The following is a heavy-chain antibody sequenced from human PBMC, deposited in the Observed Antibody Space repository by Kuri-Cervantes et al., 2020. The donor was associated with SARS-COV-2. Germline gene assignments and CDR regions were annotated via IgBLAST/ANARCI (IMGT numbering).Heavy chain of an antibody. CDR2: IYHSGST. J-gene: IGHJ3*02. CDR1: GYSISSGYY. D-gene: IGHD2-15*01. V-gene: IGHV4-38-2*02. Sequence: GSLRLSCAVSGYSISSGYYWGWIRQPPGKGLEWIGSIYHSGSTYYNPSLKSRVTISVDTSKNQFSLKLSSVTAADTAVYYCAREGGSRYHDAFDIWGQGTMVTVSS. CDR3: AREGGSRYHDAFDI.